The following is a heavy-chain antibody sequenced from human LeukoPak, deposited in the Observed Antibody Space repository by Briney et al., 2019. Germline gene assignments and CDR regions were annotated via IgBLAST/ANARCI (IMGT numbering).Heavy chain of an antibody. CDR2: LNPDGSER. J-gene: IGHJ3*01. Sequence: GGSLRLSCAASGFTFSQHYMSLVRQAPGKGLEWVANLNPDGSERKYVDSVKGRFTISRDNAKNSVYLQMSSLRAEDTAVFYCARDSGSCRGCAFDVWGHGTMVTVSS. CDR1: GFTFSQHY. V-gene: IGHV3-7*01. D-gene: IGHD6-13*01. CDR3: ARDSGSCRGCAFDV.